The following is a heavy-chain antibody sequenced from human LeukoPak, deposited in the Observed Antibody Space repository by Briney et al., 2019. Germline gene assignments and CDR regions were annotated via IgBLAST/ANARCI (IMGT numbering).Heavy chain of an antibody. CDR1: GGSISSGDYY. CDR3: AAAGKMLAFDI. D-gene: IGHD6-13*01. V-gene: IGHV4-30-4*08. J-gene: IGHJ3*02. Sequence: SETLSLTCTVSGGSISSGDYYWSWIRQPPGKGLEWIGYIYNSGSPYYSPSLNSRVTISVDTSKNQFSLKLSSVTAADTAVYYCAAAGKMLAFDIWGQGTMVTVSS. CDR2: IYNSGSP.